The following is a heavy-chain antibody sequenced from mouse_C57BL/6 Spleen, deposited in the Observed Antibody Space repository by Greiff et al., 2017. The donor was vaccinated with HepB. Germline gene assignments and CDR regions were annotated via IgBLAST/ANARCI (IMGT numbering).Heavy chain of an antibody. Sequence: QLHHPWSELVKPGASVKMSCKASGYTFTSYWITWVKQRPGQGLEWIGDIYPGSGSTNYNEKFKSKATLTVDTSSSTAYMQLSSLTSEDSAVYYCARGGLGAMDYWGQGTSVTVSS. D-gene: IGHD3-3*01. J-gene: IGHJ4*01. CDR3: ARGGLGAMDY. CDR2: IYPGSGST. CDR1: GYTFTSYW. V-gene: IGHV1-55*01.